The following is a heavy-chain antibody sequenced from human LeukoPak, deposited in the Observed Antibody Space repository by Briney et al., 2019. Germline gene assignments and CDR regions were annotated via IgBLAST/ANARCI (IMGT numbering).Heavy chain of an antibody. Sequence: SGPTLVNPTQTLTLTCTFSGFSLTTNGVGVGRMRQPPGKALEWLALIYWNDDKRYSPSLKSRLTITKDTSKNQVVLTMTNMDPVDTATYYCAHRTLDYRENYYFDYWGQGTLVTVSS. V-gene: IGHV2-5*01. CDR3: AHRTLDYRENYYFDY. J-gene: IGHJ4*02. CDR2: IYWNDDK. CDR1: GFSLTTNGVG. D-gene: IGHD4-11*01.